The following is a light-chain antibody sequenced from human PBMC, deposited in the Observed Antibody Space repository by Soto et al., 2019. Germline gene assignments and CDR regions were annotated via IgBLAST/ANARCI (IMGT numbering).Light chain of an antibody. J-gene: IGKJ1*01. CDR2: AAS. CDR3: QHSYSSPRT. CDR1: QSISSY. Sequence: DIQMTQSPSSLSASVGDRVTITCRASQSISSYLNWYQQKPGKAPKLLIYAASSLQSGVPARFSGSGSGTDFTLTISSLQPEDFATYYCQHSYSSPRTVGQAPNVDLK. V-gene: IGKV1-39*01.